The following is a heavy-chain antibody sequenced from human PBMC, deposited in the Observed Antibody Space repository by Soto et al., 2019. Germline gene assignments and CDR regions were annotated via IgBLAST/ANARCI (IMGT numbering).Heavy chain of an antibody. D-gene: IGHD2-2*01. CDR1: GYTFTSYA. CDR2: INAGNGNT. V-gene: IGHV1-3*01. Sequence: ASVKVSCKASGYTFTSYAMHWVRQAPGQRLEWMGWINAGNGNTKYSQKFQGRVTITRDTSASTAYMELSSLRSEDTAVYYCARDVVVVPAATVGYYYDMDVWGQGTTVTVSS. J-gene: IGHJ6*02. CDR3: ARDVVVVPAATVGYYYDMDV.